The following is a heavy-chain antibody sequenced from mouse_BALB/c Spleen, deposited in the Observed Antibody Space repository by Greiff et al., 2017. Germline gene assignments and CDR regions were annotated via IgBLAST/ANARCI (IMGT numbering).Heavy chain of an antibody. CDR2: IYPGSGNT. Sequence: LQESGPELVKPGASVKISCKASGYTFTDYYINWVKQKPGQGLEWIGWIYPGSGNTKYNEKFKGKATLTVDTSSSTAYMQLSSLTSEDTAVYFCARSNYDYDENFDYWGQGTTLTVSS. V-gene: IGHV1-84*02. CDR1: GYTFTDYY. CDR3: ARSNYDYDENFDY. J-gene: IGHJ2*01. D-gene: IGHD2-4*01.